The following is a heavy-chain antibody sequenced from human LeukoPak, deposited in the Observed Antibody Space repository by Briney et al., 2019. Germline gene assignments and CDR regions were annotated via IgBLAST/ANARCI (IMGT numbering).Heavy chain of an antibody. CDR3: ARGTLMVGP. V-gene: IGHV4-59*01. CDR1: GGSIGSYY. Sequence: SETLSLTCTVSGGSIGSYYWSWIRQPPEKGLEWIGYINYSGTTNYNPSLKSRVSISVDTSKNQFSLKLSSVTAADTAVYYCARGTLMVGPWGQGTQVTVSS. D-gene: IGHD2-8*01. J-gene: IGHJ5*02. CDR2: INYSGTT.